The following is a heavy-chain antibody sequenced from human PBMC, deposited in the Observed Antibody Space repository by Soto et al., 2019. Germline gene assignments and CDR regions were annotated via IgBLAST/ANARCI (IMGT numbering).Heavy chain of an antibody. V-gene: IGHV4-59*01. Sequence: PSETLSLTCTVSGGSISSYYWSWIRQPPGKGLEWIGYVYNSGSTNYNPSLKSRVTISVDTSKNQFSLKVNSVTAADTAVYYCARSVYSSGSYMYYFDYWGQGTLVTVS. J-gene: IGHJ4*02. CDR1: GGSISSYY. CDR2: VYNSGST. CDR3: ARSVYSSGSYMYYFDY. D-gene: IGHD3-10*01.